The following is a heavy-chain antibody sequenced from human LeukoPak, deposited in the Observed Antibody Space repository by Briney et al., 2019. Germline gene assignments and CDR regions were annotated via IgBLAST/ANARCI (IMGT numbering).Heavy chain of an antibody. V-gene: IGHV2-5*02. Sequence: SGPTLVKPTETLTLTCTFSGLSLTTSGVGVGWIRQPPGKALEWLTLIYWDDEKRFSPSLKSRLTITKDTSKNQVVLTMTNMDPVDTATFYCARYLAVTGTGSFDYWGQGTLVTVSS. CDR1: GLSLTTSGVG. CDR2: IYWDDEK. J-gene: IGHJ4*02. D-gene: IGHD6-19*01. CDR3: ARYLAVTGTGSFDY.